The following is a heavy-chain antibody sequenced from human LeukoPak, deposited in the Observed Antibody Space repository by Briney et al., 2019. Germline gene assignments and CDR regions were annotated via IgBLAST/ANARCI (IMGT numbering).Heavy chain of an antibody. CDR1: GGSISDNY. J-gene: IGHJ5*02. D-gene: IGHD6-19*01. CDR2: IYSSGGT. V-gene: IGHV4-59*08. Sequence: SETLSLTCTVSGGSISDNYWSWLRQPPGKGLEWIGYIYSSGGTSYNHSLKSRVTISEDTSKNQFSLRLTSVTAADTAVYYCARQRFAVPGTFWFDPWGQGTLVTVSS. CDR3: ARQRFAVPGTFWFDP.